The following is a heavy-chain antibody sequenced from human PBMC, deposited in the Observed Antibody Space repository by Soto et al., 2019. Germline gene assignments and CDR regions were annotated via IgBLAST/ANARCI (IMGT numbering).Heavy chain of an antibody. Sequence: QVQLQESGPGLVKPSQTLSLTCTVSGGSISSGAYYWSWIRQHPGEGLEWISYVYYTGTTYYNPSLKRRVSILVDTSKHQFSLKLSSVTAADTAVYYCARLSYYDSSDFYHFDSWGQGTLVTVSS. J-gene: IGHJ4*02. D-gene: IGHD3-22*01. CDR2: VYYTGTT. CDR3: ARLSYYDSSDFYHFDS. V-gene: IGHV4-31*03. CDR1: GGSISSGAYY.